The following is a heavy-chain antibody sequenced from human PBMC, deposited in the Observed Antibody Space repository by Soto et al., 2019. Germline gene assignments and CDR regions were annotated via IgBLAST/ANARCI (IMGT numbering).Heavy chain of an antibody. D-gene: IGHD1-1*01. CDR3: AKRATGTDFDY. Sequence: EVQLLESGGGLVQPGGSLRLSCAASGFTFSSYAMSWVRQAPGKGLEWVSVISGSGDSTYYADSVKGRFTISRDNSKNTLYRQMNSLRAEYTAVYYCAKRATGTDFDYWGQGTLVTVSS. CDR2: ISGSGDST. V-gene: IGHV3-23*01. J-gene: IGHJ4*02. CDR1: GFTFSSYA.